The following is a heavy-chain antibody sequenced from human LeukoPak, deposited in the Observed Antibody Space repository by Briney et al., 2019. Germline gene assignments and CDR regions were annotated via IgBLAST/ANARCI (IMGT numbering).Heavy chain of an antibody. CDR2: IRSDGSNK. J-gene: IGHJ4*02. CDR3: AKDRDDYGNDC. CDR1: GFTFSSYG. D-gene: IGHD4-17*01. V-gene: IGHV3-30*02. Sequence: QPGGSLRLSCAASGFTFSSYGMYWVRQAPGKGLEWVALIRSDGSNKYYAESVKGRFTISRDSSKNTLFLQMNSLRVEDTAVYYCAKDRDDYGNDCWGQGVLVTVST.